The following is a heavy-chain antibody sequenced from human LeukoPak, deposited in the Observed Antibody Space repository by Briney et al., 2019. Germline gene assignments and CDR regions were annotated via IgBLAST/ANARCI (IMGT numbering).Heavy chain of an antibody. CDR3: ARLNGGNGWYYFDY. J-gene: IGHJ4*02. Sequence: PGGSLRLSCAASGFTFSSYWMTWVRQAPGKGLEWVANIKEDGSEKYYVDSVKGRFPISRDNAKNSLFLQMNSLRAEDTAVYYCARLNGGNGWYYFDYWGQGNLVTVST. CDR2: IKEDGSEK. D-gene: IGHD6-19*01. V-gene: IGHV3-7*01. CDR1: GFTFSSYW.